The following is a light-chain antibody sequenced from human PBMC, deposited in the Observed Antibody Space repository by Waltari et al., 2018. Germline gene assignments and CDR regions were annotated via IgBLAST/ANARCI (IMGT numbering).Light chain of an antibody. Sequence: EIVLTQSPGTLSLSPGERATLSCRASQSVGRSLAWYQRKPGQAPKLLIYDTSNRATGIPERFSGSGSGTDFSLTISRLEPEDVAVYYCQMYVRLPVTFGQGTKVEIK. V-gene: IGKV3-20*01. CDR1: QSVGRS. J-gene: IGKJ1*01. CDR2: DTS. CDR3: QMYVRLPVT.